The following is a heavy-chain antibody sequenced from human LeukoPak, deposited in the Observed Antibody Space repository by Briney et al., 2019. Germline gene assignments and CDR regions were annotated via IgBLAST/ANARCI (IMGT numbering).Heavy chain of an antibody. CDR3: ARDSTYATRFDY. J-gene: IGHJ4*02. CDR2: IKEDGSRK. Sequence: GSLRLSCAASGFTFNNYWMSWVRQAPGKGLEWLANIKEDGSRKYYVDSVKGRFTISRDNAKNSLYLQMNILRAEDTAVYYCARDSTYATRFDYWGQGILVTVSS. D-gene: IGHD2-15*01. V-gene: IGHV3-7*01. CDR1: GFTFNNYW.